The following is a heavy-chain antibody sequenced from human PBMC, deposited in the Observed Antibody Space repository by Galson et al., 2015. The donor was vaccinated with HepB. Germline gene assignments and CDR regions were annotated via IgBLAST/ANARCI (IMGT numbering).Heavy chain of an antibody. Sequence: SVKVSCKASGGTFSSYAISWVRQAPGQGLEWMGGIIPIFGTANYAQKFQGRVTITADESTSTAYMELSSLRSEDSAVYYCARTIAGIAVAGTYYYYGMDVWGQGTTVTVSS. D-gene: IGHD6-19*01. CDR2: IIPIFGTA. CDR1: GGTFSSYA. J-gene: IGHJ6*02. CDR3: ARTIAGIAVAGTYYYYGMDV. V-gene: IGHV1-69*13.